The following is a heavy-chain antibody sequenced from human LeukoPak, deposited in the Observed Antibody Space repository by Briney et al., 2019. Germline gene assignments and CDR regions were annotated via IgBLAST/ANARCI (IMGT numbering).Heavy chain of an antibody. D-gene: IGHD3-9*01. CDR2: ISAYNGNT. CDR1: GYTFTSYG. Sequence: EASVKVSCKASGYTFTSYGISWVRQAPGQGLEWMGWISAYNGNTNYAQKLQGRVTMTTDTSTSTAYMELRSLRSDATAVYYCARDDDILTGYSPDYWGQGTLVTVSS. CDR3: ARDDDILTGYSPDY. V-gene: IGHV1-18*04. J-gene: IGHJ4*02.